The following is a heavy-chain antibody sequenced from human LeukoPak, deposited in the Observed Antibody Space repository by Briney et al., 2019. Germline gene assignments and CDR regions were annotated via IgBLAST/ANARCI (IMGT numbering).Heavy chain of an antibody. J-gene: IGHJ4*02. CDR3: ARQIGGGDH. V-gene: IGHV4-39*07. CDR1: GGSISSSSYY. D-gene: IGHD3-16*01. Sequence: SETLSLTCTVSGGSISSSSYYWGWIRQPPGKGLEWIGSIYYSGTTYYNPSLKSRVTISVDTSKNQFSLKLSSMTAADTAVYYCARQIGGGDHWGQGTLVTVSS. CDR2: IYYSGTT.